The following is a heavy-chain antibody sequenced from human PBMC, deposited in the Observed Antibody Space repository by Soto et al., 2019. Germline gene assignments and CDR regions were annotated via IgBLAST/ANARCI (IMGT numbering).Heavy chain of an antibody. CDR2: IYYSGST. J-gene: IGHJ5*02. V-gene: IGHV4-59*08. Sequence: TSETLSLTCTVSGGSISSYYWSWIRQPPGKGLEWIGYIYYSGSTNYNPSLKSRVTISVDTSKNQFSLKLSSVTAADTAVYYCARHFASGSPGDWFDPWGQGTLVTVSS. D-gene: IGHD3-10*01. CDR1: GGSISSYY. CDR3: ARHFASGSPGDWFDP.